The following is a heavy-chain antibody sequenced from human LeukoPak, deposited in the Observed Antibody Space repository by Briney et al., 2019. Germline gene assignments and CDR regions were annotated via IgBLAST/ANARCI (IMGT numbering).Heavy chain of an antibody. Sequence: PGGSLRLSCAASGFTFSSYSMNWVRQAPGKGLEWVSSISSSSSYIYYADSVKGRFTISRDNAKNSLYLQMNSLRAEDTAVYYCAKDLAAAVAGTEDFDYWGQGTLVTVSS. CDR1: GFTFSSYS. CDR2: ISSSSSYI. D-gene: IGHD6-13*01. V-gene: IGHV3-21*04. J-gene: IGHJ4*02. CDR3: AKDLAAAVAGTEDFDY.